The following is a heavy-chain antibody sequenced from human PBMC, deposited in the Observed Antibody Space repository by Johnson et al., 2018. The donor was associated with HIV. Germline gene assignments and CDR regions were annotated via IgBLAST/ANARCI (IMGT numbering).Heavy chain of an antibody. V-gene: IGHV3-30*04. CDR3: ARDLAGHNAFDI. Sequence: QVQLVESGGGVVQPGRSLRLSCAASGFTFSNYAVHWVRQAPGKGLEWVAVISYDGSNKYYADSVKGRFIISRDNSKNTLYLQMNSLRPEDTAVYYCARDLAGHNAFDIWGQGTMVTVSS. CDR1: GFTFSNYA. CDR2: ISYDGSNK. J-gene: IGHJ3*02. D-gene: IGHD6-19*01.